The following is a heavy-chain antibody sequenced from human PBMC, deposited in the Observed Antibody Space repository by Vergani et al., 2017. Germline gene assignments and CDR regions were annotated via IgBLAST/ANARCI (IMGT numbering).Heavy chain of an antibody. CDR3: VRDVRVPRS. CDR1: GFTFDDYA. J-gene: IGHJ3*01. D-gene: IGHD3-10*01. V-gene: IGHV3-21*01. Sequence: EVQLVESGGGLVQPGRSLRLSCAASGFTFDDYAMNWVRQAPGKGLEWVSSISGNNDDVYYADSVKGRFTISRDNAKNSLYLDMSSLRAEDTAVYYCVRDVRVPRSWGQGTLVAVSS. CDR2: ISGNNDDV.